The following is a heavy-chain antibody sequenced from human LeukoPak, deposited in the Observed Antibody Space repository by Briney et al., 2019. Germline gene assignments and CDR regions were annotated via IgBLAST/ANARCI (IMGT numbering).Heavy chain of an antibody. J-gene: IGHJ4*02. Sequence: SQTLSLTCAIPGDSVSSNSAAWNWIRQSPSRGLEWLGRTYYRSKWYNDYAVSVKSRITINPDTSKNQFSLQLNSVTPEDTAVYYCARSGMVRGVIIRDFDYWGQGTLVTVSS. CDR1: GDSVSSNSAA. D-gene: IGHD3-10*01. V-gene: IGHV6-1*01. CDR3: ARSGMVRGVIIRDFDY. CDR2: TYYRSKWYN.